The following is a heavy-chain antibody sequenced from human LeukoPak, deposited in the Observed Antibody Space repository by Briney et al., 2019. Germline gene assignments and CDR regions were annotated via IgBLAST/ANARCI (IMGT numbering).Heavy chain of an antibody. CDR2: ISAYNGNT. CDR1: GYTFTSYG. Sequence: ASVKVSFKASGYTFTSYGISWVRQAPGQGLEWMGWISAYNGNTNYAQKLQGRVTMTTDTSTSTAYMELRSLRSDDTAVYYCARDLGEDDSSGSDAFDIWGQGTMVTVSS. J-gene: IGHJ3*02. D-gene: IGHD3-22*01. V-gene: IGHV1-18*01. CDR3: ARDLGEDDSSGSDAFDI.